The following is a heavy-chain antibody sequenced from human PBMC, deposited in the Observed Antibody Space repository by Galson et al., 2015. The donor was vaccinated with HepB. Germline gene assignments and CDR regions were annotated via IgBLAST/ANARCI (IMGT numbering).Heavy chain of an antibody. J-gene: IGHJ4*02. CDR1: GLTFSSYS. Sequence: SLRLSCAASGLTFSSYSMYWLRQAPGKGLEWVANINQDGTDIYYVDSVKGRFTISRDNAKTSGYLQMNSLRAEDTAVYYCARVNYYDSSGDYWGQGTLVTVSS. V-gene: IGHV3-7*03. D-gene: IGHD3-22*01. CDR3: ARVNYYDSSGDY. CDR2: INQDGTDI.